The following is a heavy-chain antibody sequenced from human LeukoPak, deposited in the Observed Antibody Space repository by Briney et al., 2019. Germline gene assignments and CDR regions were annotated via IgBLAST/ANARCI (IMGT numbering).Heavy chain of an antibody. D-gene: IGHD6-13*01. CDR1: GYTFTSYA. CDR2: INDGNGNT. J-gene: IGHJ6*02. Sequence: ASVKVSCKASGYTFTSYAMHWVRQAPGQRLEWMGWINDGNGNTKYSQKFQGRVTITRDTSASTAYMELSSLRSEDTAVYYCARGITGYSRSYGMDVWGQGTTVTVSS. CDR3: ARGITGYSRSYGMDV. V-gene: IGHV1-3*01.